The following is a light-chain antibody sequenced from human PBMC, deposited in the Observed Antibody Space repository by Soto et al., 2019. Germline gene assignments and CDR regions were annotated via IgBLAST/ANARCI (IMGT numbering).Light chain of an antibody. V-gene: IGLV2-14*01. CDR2: EVS. CDR1: SSDVGGYNY. CDR3: SSYTSSSTFERV. Sequence: QSVLTQPASVSGSPGQSITISCTGTSSDVGGYNYVSWYQQHPGKAPKLMIYEVSNRPSGVSNRFSGSKSGNTASLTISGLQAEDEADYYCSSYTSSSTFERVFGGGTKLTVL. J-gene: IGLJ2*01.